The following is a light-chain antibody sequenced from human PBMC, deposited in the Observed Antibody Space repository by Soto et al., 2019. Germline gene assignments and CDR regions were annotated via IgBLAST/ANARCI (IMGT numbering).Light chain of an antibody. CDR3: SSYTSSNPAV. Sequence: QSALTQPASVSGSPGQSITISCTGTSSDVGGYNYVSWYQQHPGKAPKLMIYEVSNRPSGVSNRFSGSKSGNTASLTISGLQAGDGADYSCSSYTSSNPAVFGGGPQLTVL. CDR1: SSDVGGYNY. V-gene: IGLV2-14*01. CDR2: EVS. J-gene: IGLJ7*01.